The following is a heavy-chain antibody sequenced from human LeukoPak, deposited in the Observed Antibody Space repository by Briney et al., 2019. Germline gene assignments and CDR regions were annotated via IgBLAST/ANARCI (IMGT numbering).Heavy chain of an antibody. Sequence: SVKVSCKASGGTFSSYAISWVRQAPGQGLEWMGGIIPIFGTANYAQKFQGRVTITADESTSTAYMELSSLRSEDTAVYYCARSYYYDSRGYYCDYWGQGTLVTVSS. CDR2: IIPIFGTA. CDR3: ARSYYYDSRGYYCDY. CDR1: GGTFSSYA. V-gene: IGHV1-69*13. J-gene: IGHJ4*02. D-gene: IGHD3-22*01.